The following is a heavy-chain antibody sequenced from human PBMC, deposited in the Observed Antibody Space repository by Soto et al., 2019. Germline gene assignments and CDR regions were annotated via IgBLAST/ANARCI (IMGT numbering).Heavy chain of an antibody. CDR1: GGSISSSSYY. J-gene: IGHJ4*02. CDR3: ARLWRGHLIDY. D-gene: IGHD3-3*01. CDR2: IYYSGST. Sequence: QLQLQESGPGLVKPSETLSLTCTVSGGSISSSSYYWGWIRQPPGKGLEWIGSIYYSGSTYHNPSLKSRVTISVDTSKNQCSLKLSSVTAAATAVYYCARLWRGHLIDYWGQGTLVTVSS. V-gene: IGHV4-39*01.